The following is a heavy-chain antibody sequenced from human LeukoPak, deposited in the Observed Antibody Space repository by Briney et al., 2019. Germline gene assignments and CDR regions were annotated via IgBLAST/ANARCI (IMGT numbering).Heavy chain of an antibody. D-gene: IGHD6-6*01. V-gene: IGHV4-34*01. Sequence: PPETLSLTCAVYGGSFSGYYWSWIRQPPGKGLEWIGEINHSGSTNYNPSLKSRVTISVDTSKNQFSLKLSSVTAADTAVYYCARVGPLAVRQLVLGSGEIDYWGQGTLVTVSS. CDR1: GGSFSGYY. CDR2: INHSGST. J-gene: IGHJ4*02. CDR3: ARVGPLAVRQLVLGSGEIDY.